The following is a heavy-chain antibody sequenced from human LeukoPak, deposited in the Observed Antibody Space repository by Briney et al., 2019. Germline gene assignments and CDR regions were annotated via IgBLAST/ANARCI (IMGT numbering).Heavy chain of an antibody. D-gene: IGHD1-14*01. CDR3: AKGTPNTGWFDP. V-gene: IGHV1-46*01. CDR1: GHTFTTYY. J-gene: IGHJ5*02. Sequence: ASVKVSCKASGHTFTTYYVHLVRQAPGQGLEWMGVINPSGDGTNYPQRFQDRVTLTKDTSTNTVYMELSSLRSEDTAIYYCAKGTPNTGWFDPWGQGTLVTVSS. CDR2: INPSGDGT.